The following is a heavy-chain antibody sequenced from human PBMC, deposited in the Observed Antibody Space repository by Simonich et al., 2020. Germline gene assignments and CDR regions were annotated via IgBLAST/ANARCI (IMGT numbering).Heavy chain of an antibody. CDR1: GGSISSDC. V-gene: IGHV4-59*01. CDR2: IYYRGST. J-gene: IGHJ4*02. D-gene: IGHD2-15*01. CDR3: ARGGLYFDY. Sequence: QVQLQESGPGLVKPSATLSLTCTVSGGSISSDCWSWDRQPPGKGLGWIGYIYYRGSTNYNPSLKSRVTISVDTSKNQFSLKLGSVTAADTAVYYCARGGLYFDYWGQGTLVTVSS.